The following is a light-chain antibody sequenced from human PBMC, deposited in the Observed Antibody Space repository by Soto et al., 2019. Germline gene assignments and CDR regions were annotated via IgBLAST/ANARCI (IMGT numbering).Light chain of an antibody. CDR2: GAS. CDR1: QSVTNN. V-gene: IGKV3-15*01. Sequence: EIVMTQSPATLSVSPGERATLSCRASQSVTNNLAWYQQRPGQAPGLLISGASTRASGVPARFSGSGSGTDFTLTISSLQSEDFAVYYCQQYSDSPITFGPGTKVDLK. J-gene: IGKJ3*01. CDR3: QQYSDSPIT.